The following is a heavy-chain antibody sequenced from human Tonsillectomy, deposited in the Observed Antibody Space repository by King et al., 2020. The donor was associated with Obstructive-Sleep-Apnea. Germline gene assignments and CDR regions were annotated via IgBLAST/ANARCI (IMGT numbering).Heavy chain of an antibody. D-gene: IGHD3-16*01. J-gene: IGHJ4*02. CDR3: ARMGGGIKWSFDY. CDR1: GYTFTTYG. V-gene: IGHV7-4-1*01. CDR2: ITTNTGNP. Sequence: QLVQSGSELRKPGASVRVSCKASGYTFTTYGMHWVRQAPGHGREWMGWITTNTGNPTYAQGFTGRFAFSLDSPVSTAYLQIRSLKAEDTAVYFCARMGGGIKWSFDYWGQGTLVSVSS.